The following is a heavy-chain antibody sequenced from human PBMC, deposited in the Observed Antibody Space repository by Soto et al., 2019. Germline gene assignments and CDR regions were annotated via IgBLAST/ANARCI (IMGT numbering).Heavy chain of an antibody. CDR1: GGSISSGGYY. CDR2: IYYSGST. CDR3: ARGTGHCGGDCYSGFDY. Sequence: SETLSLTCTVPGGSISSGGYYWSWIRQHPGKGLEWIGYIYYSGSTYYNPSLKSRVTISVDTSKNQFSLKLSSVTAADTAVYYCARGTGHCGGDCYSGFDYWGQGTLVTVSS. D-gene: IGHD2-21*02. J-gene: IGHJ4*02. V-gene: IGHV4-31*03.